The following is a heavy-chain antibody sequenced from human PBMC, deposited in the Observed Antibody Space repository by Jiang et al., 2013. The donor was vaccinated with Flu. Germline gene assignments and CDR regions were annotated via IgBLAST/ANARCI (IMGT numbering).Heavy chain of an antibody. V-gene: IGHV4-59*01. D-gene: IGHD4-17*01. J-gene: IGHJ3*02. Sequence: KGLEWIGYIYYSGTTNYNPSLKSRVTISVDTSKNQFSLKLRSVTAADTAVYYCARGSGYGDLRFDIWGQGTMVTVSS. CDR3: ARGSGYGDLRFDI. CDR2: IYYSGTT.